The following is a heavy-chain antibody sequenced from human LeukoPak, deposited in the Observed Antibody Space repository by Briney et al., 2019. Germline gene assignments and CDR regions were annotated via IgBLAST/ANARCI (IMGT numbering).Heavy chain of an antibody. CDR2: IYYSGST. J-gene: IGHJ4*02. V-gene: IGHV4-39*01. CDR1: GGSISSSSYY. CDR3: ARLREGTMIAIGYYYGYYFDY. Sequence: SETLSLACTVSGGSISSSSYYWGWIRQPPGKGLEWIGSIYYSGSTYYNPSLKSRVTISVDTSENQFSLKLSSVTAADTAVYYCARLREGTMIAIGYYYGYYFDYWGQGTLVTVSS. D-gene: IGHD3-22*01.